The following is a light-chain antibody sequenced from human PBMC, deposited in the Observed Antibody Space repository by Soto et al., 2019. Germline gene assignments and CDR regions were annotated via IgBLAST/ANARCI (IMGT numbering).Light chain of an antibody. CDR3: QQSYSTSIT. CDR2: KAS. CDR1: QTISSW. V-gene: IGKV1-5*03. J-gene: IGKJ5*01. Sequence: DIQMTQSPSTLSGSLGDRVTITCRASQTISSWLAWYQQKPGKAPKLLIYKASTLKSGVPSRFSGSGSGTEFTLTISSLQPDDFATYYCQQSYSTSITFGQGTRLEIK.